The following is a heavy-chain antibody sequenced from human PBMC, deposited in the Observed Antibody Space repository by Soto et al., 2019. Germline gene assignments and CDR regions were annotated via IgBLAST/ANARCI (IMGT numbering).Heavy chain of an antibody. D-gene: IGHD2-2*01. CDR1: GYSFTSYW. J-gene: IGHJ5*02. Sequence: PGESLKISCKGSGYSFTSYWIGWVRQMPGKGLEWMGIIYPGDSDTRYSPSFQGQVTISADKSISTAYLQWSSLKASDTAMYYGARRGVPAAMPVGGLFGSYISSWTHSWFVLWGPGTLVTVFS. V-gene: IGHV5-51*01. CDR3: ARRGVPAAMPVGGLFGSYISSWTHSWFVL. CDR2: IYPGDSDT.